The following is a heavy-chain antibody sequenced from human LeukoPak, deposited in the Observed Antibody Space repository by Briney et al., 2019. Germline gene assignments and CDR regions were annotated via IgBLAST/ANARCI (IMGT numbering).Heavy chain of an antibody. CDR2: IYYSGNT. V-gene: IGHV4-59*08. CDR1: GGAISGDH. J-gene: IGHJ3*02. Sequence: SETLSLTCTVSGGAISGDHWNWIRQPPGKGLEWIGYIYYSGNTNYNPSLKSRVTISVDTSKNQFSLKLNSVTAADTAVYYCARRNDFGIWGQGTMVTVSS. CDR3: ARRNDFGI.